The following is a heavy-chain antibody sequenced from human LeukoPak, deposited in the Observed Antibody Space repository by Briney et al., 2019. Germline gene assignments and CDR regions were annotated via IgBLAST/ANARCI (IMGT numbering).Heavy chain of an antibody. CDR1: GFTFSHFA. Sequence: GGSLRLSCEASGFTFSHFAMHWVRQAPDKGLEWVAVIWSDATNEYYADSVKGRFTISRDNFKRTVSLEMNSLRAEDTAVYYCAKDAQRVFDYSNSLEHWGQGSLVTVSS. CDR3: AKDAQRVFDYSNSLEH. CDR2: IWSDATNE. D-gene: IGHD4-11*01. V-gene: IGHV3-33*06. J-gene: IGHJ4*02.